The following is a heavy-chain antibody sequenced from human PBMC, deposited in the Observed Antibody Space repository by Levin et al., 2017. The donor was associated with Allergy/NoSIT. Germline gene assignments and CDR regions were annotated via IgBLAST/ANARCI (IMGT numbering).Heavy chain of an antibody. CDR3: ARDGPSSWYEDIDY. J-gene: IGHJ4*02. V-gene: IGHV3-30*04. Sequence: LSLTCAASGFTFNSFAMHWVRQAPGKGLEWVAVISYDGSHKYYADSVKGRFTISRDNSKNTLYLQLNSLRAEDTAVYYCARDGPSSWYEDIDYWGQGTLVTVSS. CDR1: GFTFNSFA. D-gene: IGHD6-13*01. CDR2: ISYDGSHK.